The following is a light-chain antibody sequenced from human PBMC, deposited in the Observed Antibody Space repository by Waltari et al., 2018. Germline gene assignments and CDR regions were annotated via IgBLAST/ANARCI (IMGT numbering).Light chain of an antibody. J-gene: IGLJ2*01. Sequence: QSALTQPPSVSGSPGQSVTISCTGTSSDVGNDNRVSWYQQPPGTAPKVVIYEVNNRPSGVPVRFSGSKSGNTAYLTISGLQAEDEADYYCSSYTSSTTFVFGGGTKLAVL. CDR3: SSYTSSTTFV. V-gene: IGLV2-18*02. CDR1: SSDVGNDNR. CDR2: EVN.